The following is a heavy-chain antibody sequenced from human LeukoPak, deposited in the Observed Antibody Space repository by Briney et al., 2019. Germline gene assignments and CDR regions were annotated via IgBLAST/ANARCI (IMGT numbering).Heavy chain of an antibody. J-gene: IGHJ5*02. CDR3: ARGAYSSSSLVWFDP. CDR2: IYHSGST. Sequence: PSETLSLTCAVSGYTISSGYSWGWIRQPPGKGLEWIGDIYHSGSTYYNPSLKSRVTISVDTSKNQFSLKLSSVTAADTAVYYCARGAYSSSSLVWFDPWGQGTLVTVSS. CDR1: GYTISSGYS. V-gene: IGHV4-38-2*01. D-gene: IGHD6-6*01.